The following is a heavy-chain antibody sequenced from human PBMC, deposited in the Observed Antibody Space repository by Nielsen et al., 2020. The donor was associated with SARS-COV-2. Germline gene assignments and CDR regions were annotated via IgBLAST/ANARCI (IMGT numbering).Heavy chain of an antibody. CDR1: GYSFTSYW. D-gene: IGHD7-27*01. Sequence: GESLKISCKGSGYSFTSYWISWVRQMPGKGLEWMGRIDPSDSYTDYSPSFQGHVTISADKSISTAYLQWSSLKASDTAMYYCARSTGGGYWYFDLWGRGTLVTVSS. CDR3: ARSTGGGYWYFDL. CDR2: IDPSDSYT. J-gene: IGHJ2*01. V-gene: IGHV5-10-1*01.